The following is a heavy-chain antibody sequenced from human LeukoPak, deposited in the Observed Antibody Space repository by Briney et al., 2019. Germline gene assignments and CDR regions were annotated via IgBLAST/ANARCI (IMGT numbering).Heavy chain of an antibody. V-gene: IGHV3-7*01. D-gene: IGHD6-13*01. Sequence: GGSLRLSCAASGFPFSGYYMSWVRQAPGKGLEWVANINKDGGDKFYVGALKGRFAISRDNAKNTLYLQMNSLRAEDTAVYYCVKEGGSSWSDYWGQGTLVTVSS. CDR2: INKDGGDK. CDR3: VKEGGSSWSDY. J-gene: IGHJ4*02. CDR1: GFPFSGYY.